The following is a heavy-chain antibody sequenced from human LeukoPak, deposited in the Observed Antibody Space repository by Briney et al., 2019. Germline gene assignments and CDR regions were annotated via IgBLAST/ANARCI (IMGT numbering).Heavy chain of an antibody. CDR2: ISGSGGST. J-gene: IGHJ6*03. D-gene: IGHD6-6*01. V-gene: IGHV3-23*01. CDR1: GFTFSYYA. CDR3: AKETGSDYYYYLDV. Sequence: GGSLRLSCAASGFTFSYYAMSWVRQAPGKGLEWVSAISGSGGSTYYADSVKGRFTISRDNSKNTLYLQMNSLRAEDTAVHYCAKETGSDYYYYLDVWGKGTTVTVSS.